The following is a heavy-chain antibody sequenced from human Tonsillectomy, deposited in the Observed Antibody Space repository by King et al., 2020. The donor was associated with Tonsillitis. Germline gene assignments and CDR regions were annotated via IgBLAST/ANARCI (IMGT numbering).Heavy chain of an antibody. CDR1: GFTFSNYS. V-gene: IGHV3-48*02. J-gene: IGHJ5*01. D-gene: IGHD3-10*01. CDR3: ARSPFGSWNCFDP. Sequence: QLVESGGTLVQPGGSLRLSCAASGFTFSNYSMNWVRQAPGKGLEWISYISHTITTIYYADAVRGRFTISRDNAKNLLYLQMNSLRDADTAVYYCARSPFGSWNCFDPWGQGTLVPVSS. CDR2: ISHTITTI.